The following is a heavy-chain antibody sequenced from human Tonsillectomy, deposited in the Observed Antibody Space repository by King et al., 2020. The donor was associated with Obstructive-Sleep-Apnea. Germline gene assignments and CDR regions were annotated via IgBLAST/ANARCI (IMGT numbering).Heavy chain of an antibody. CDR2: ISYDGSKK. D-gene: IGHD1-26*01. V-gene: IGHV3-30-3*01. Sequence: VQLVESGGGVVQPGGSLRLSCVASGFTFSTHAVHWVRQAPGKGLEWVAVISYDGSKKYYADSVKGRFTISRDKSKNTLYLQMNSLRAEDTAVYYCAREVVGAIYFDCWGQGALVTVSA. J-gene: IGHJ4*02. CDR1: GFTFSTHA. CDR3: AREVVGAIYFDC.